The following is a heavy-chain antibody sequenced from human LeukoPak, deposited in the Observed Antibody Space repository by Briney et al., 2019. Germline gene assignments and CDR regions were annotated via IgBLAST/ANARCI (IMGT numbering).Heavy chain of an antibody. V-gene: IGHV3-21*01. D-gene: IGHD2-2*01. Sequence: GGSLRLSCAASGFTFSTYSMNWVRQAPGKGLEWVSYISSNSGYVYYADSLKGRFTISRDNAKNSLYLQMNSLRAEDTAVYYCARSRYCSSTSCPSGEYWGQGTLVTGSS. J-gene: IGHJ4*02. CDR2: ISSNSGYV. CDR3: ARSRYCSSTSCPSGEY. CDR1: GFTFSTYS.